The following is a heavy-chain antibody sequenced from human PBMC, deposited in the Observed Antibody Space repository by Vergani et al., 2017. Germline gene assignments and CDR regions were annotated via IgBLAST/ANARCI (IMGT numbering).Heavy chain of an antibody. D-gene: IGHD3-22*01. CDR3: ARSATNYYDPVNTEEFQR. V-gene: IGHV5-10-1*03. Sequence: EVQLVQSGAEVKTPGESLRISCKGSGYSFTSYWISWVRQMPGKGLEWMGRIDPSDSYTNYSPSFQGHVTISADKSISTAYLQWSSLKASDTAVYYCARSATNYYDPVNTEEFQRWGEGSLVTVSS. CDR1: GYSFTSYW. J-gene: IGHJ1*01. CDR2: IDPSDSYT.